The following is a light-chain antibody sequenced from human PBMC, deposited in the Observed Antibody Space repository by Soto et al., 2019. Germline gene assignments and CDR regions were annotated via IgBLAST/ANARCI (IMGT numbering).Light chain of an antibody. V-gene: IGKV4-1*01. Sequence: DIVMTQSPDSMAVSLGERATITCKFTKSVLYSSNNKNYLAWYQQKPGQTPRLLISWASTRECGVPDRFSGSGSGTDFTLTISSLQAEDVAVYYCHHYYGSPPTFGRWPKVDIK. CDR1: KSVLYSSNNKNY. CDR3: HHYYGSPPT. CDR2: WAS. J-gene: IGKJ3*01.